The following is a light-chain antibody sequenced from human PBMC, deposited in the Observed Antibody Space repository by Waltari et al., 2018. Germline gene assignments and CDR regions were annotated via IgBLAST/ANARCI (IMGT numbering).Light chain of an antibody. CDR2: EVI. J-gene: IGLJ2*01. CDR3: CSYTPGNNVI. CDR1: NSDVGLYDR. V-gene: IGLV2-18*02. Sequence: QSALTQPPSVSGSPGPSVTISCTGTNSDVGLYDRVSWYQQFPGTASKLIIYEVINRPSGVPDRFSGSKSGNTASLTISGLQPEDDADYYCCSYTPGNNVIFGGGTKVTVL.